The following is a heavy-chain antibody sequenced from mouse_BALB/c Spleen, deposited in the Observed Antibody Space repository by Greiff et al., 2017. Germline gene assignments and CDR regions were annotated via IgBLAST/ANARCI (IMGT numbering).Heavy chain of an antibody. V-gene: IGHV5-12-1*01. Sequence: EVQRVESGGGLVKPGGSLKLSCAASGFAFSSYDMSWVRQTPGKRLEWVAYISSGGGSTYYPDTVKGRFTISRDNAKNTLYLQISSLTSEDTAMYYCARHYGSSAYYFDYWGQGTTLTVSS. CDR1: GFAFSSYD. D-gene: IGHD1-1*01. CDR2: ISSGGGST. CDR3: ARHYGSSAYYFDY. J-gene: IGHJ2*01.